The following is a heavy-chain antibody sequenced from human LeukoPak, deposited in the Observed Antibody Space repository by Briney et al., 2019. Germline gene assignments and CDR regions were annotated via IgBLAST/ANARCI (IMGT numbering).Heavy chain of an antibody. CDR3: LRGAGTAMADFDS. D-gene: IGHD5-18*01. CDR2: INHSGST. J-gene: IGHJ4*02. V-gene: IGHV4-34*01. CDR1: GGSFSGYY. Sequence: ETLSLTCAVYGGSFSGYYRSWIRQPPGKGLEWIGEINHSGSTNYNPSPKSRGTISVGTSNNQFSLKPSSVTAADKTAFYCLRGAGTAMADFDSWGQRNLVTVSS.